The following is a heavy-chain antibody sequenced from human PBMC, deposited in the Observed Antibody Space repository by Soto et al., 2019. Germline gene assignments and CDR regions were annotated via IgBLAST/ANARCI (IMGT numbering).Heavy chain of an antibody. CDR3: ATRSGGGGAFDF. CDR1: GFTFSTYE. V-gene: IGHV3-48*03. J-gene: IGHJ3*01. Sequence: PGGSLRLSCAASGFTFSTYEMNWVRQAPGKGLEWVSYISSSGSAIYYADSVKGRFTLSRDNAKKSLYLQMNSVRAEDTAVYYCATRSGGGGAFDFWGQGTMVTVSS. D-gene: IGHD3-10*01. CDR2: ISSSGSAI.